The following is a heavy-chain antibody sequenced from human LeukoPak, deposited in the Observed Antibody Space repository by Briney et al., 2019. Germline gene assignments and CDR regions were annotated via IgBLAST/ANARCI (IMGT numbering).Heavy chain of an antibody. CDR2: ISSSSSTI. CDR1: GFTFSSYD. V-gene: IGHV3-48*04. Sequence: PAGSLRLSCAASGFTFSSYDMNWVRQAPGKGLEWVSYISSSSSTISYADSVKGRLTIYRDNAKTSLYLQMNSLRAEDTAVYYCERELSGSYSFRYYYMDVWGKGTTVTVSS. CDR3: ERELSGSYSFRYYYMDV. D-gene: IGHD1-26*01. J-gene: IGHJ6*03.